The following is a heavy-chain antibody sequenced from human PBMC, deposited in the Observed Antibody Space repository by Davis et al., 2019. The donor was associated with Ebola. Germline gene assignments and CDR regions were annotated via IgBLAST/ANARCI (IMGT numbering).Heavy chain of an antibody. V-gene: IGHV3-48*01. D-gene: IGHD4-23*01. Sequence: GESLKISCAASGFSFSSHYMYWVRQAPGKGLECISLISSGSTTTYYADSVKGRFTISRDNSDNTLYLQMNSLRAEDTAVYYCAKPAKHTTVGYYWGQGTLVTVSS. CDR1: GFSFSSHY. CDR3: AKPAKHTTVGYY. J-gene: IGHJ4*02. CDR2: ISSGSTTT.